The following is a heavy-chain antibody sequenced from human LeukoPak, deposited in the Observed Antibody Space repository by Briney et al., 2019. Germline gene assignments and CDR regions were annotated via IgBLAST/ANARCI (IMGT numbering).Heavy chain of an antibody. D-gene: IGHD3-3*01. CDR2: IKSKTDGGTT. J-gene: IGHJ4*02. Sequence: GSLRLSCAGSGFSFSNAWMSWVRQAPGKGLEWVGRIKSKTDGGTTDYAAPVKGRFTISRDDSKNTLYLQMNSLKTEDTAVYYCTTGSYDFWNDYWGQGTLVTVSS. CDR3: TTGSYDFWNDY. CDR1: GFSFSNAW. V-gene: IGHV3-15*01.